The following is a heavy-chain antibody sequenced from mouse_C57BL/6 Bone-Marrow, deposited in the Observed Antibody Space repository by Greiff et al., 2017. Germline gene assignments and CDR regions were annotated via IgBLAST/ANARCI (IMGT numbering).Heavy chain of an antibody. Sequence: EVKVVESGGDLVKPGGSLKLSCAASGFTFSSYGMSWVRQTPDKRLEWVATISSGGSYPYYPDSVKGRFTISRDNSKNTLYLQMSSLKSEDTAMYYCARRGTSWYFDVWCTGTTVTVSS. D-gene: IGHD3-3*01. J-gene: IGHJ1*03. CDR1: GFTFSSYG. V-gene: IGHV5-6*02. CDR3: ARRGTSWYFDV. CDR2: ISSGGSYP.